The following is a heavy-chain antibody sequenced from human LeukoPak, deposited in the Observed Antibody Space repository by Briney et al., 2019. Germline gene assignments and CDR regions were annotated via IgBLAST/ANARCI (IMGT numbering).Heavy chain of an antibody. Sequence: GGSLRLSCAASGFTVSSNYMSWVRQAPGKGLEWVSVIYSGGSTYYADSVKGRFTISRDNSKNTLYLQMNSLRAEDTAVYYCAAATCTSHCYRFDYWGQGTLVTVSS. CDR3: AAATCTSHCYRFDY. CDR1: GFTVSSNY. D-gene: IGHD2-2*01. J-gene: IGHJ4*02. V-gene: IGHV3-53*01. CDR2: IYSGGST.